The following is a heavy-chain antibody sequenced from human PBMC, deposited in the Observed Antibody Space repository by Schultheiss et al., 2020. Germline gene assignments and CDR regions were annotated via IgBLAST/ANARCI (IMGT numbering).Heavy chain of an antibody. D-gene: IGHD3-22*01. CDR3: AKGRGFSSYSPVDY. Sequence: GGSLRLSCAASGFTFSSYAMTWIRQAPGKGLEWVSNIGDSTLYADSVKGRFSISRDNSKNTLYLQLNSLRADDTAVYFCAKGRGFSSYSPVDYWGQGTRVTV. CDR1: GFTFSSYA. V-gene: IGHV3-23*01. J-gene: IGHJ4*02. CDR2: IGDST.